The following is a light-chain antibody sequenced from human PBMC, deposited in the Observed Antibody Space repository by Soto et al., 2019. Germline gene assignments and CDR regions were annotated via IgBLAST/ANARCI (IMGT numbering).Light chain of an antibody. CDR3: QQYNSYPLT. CDR1: QSISNF. CDR2: KAS. V-gene: IGKV1-5*03. J-gene: IGKJ5*01. Sequence: DIQMTQSPSTLSASVGDRVTITCRASQSISNFLAWSQQKPGRAPTLLIYKASTLESGVPSRFSGSGSGTEFTLTISRLQPDDIATYHCQQYNSYPLTFGQGTRLEI.